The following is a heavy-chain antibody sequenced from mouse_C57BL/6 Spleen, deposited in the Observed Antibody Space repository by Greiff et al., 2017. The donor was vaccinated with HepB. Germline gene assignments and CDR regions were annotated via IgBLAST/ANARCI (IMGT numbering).Heavy chain of an antibody. CDR3: AREQGVVAPCWYFDV. CDR1: GFTFSSYA. Sequence: EVQRVESGGGLVKPGGSLKLSCAASGFTFSSYAMSWVRQTPEKRLEWVATISDGGSYTYYPDNVKGRFTISRDNAKNNLYLQMSHLKSEDTAMYYCAREQGVVAPCWYFDVWGTGTTVTVSS. V-gene: IGHV5-4*01. CDR2: ISDGGSYT. D-gene: IGHD1-1*01. J-gene: IGHJ1*03.